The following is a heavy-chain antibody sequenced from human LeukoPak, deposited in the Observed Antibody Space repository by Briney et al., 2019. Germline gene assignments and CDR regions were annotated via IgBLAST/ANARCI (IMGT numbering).Heavy chain of an antibody. V-gene: IGHV5-51*01. Sequence: GESLKISCKGSGYSFTSYWIGWVRQMPGKGLEWMGIIYPGDSDTRYSPSFQGQVTISADKSISTAYLQWSSLKASDTAMYYCARPRPYXSSWRSEVDYWGQGTLVTVSS. CDR1: GYSFTSYW. CDR3: ARPRPYXSSWRSEVDY. J-gene: IGHJ4*02. CDR2: IYPGDSDT. D-gene: IGHD6-13*01.